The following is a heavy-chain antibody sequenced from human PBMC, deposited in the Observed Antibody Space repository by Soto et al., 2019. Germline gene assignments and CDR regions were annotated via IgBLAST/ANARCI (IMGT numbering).Heavy chain of an antibody. Sequence: QVQLVESGGGVVQPGRALRLSCAASGFNFTNYAMHWIRQTPGKGLEWVAVISSDGSTQHFADTVKGRFTFSRDNSKNTLYLQMNSLRAEDTAIYYCARGKLAMAGIITNYWGQGTLVTVSS. CDR2: ISSDGSTQ. CDR1: GFNFTNYA. J-gene: IGHJ4*02. D-gene: IGHD6-19*01. V-gene: IGHV3-30-3*01. CDR3: ARGKLAMAGIITNY.